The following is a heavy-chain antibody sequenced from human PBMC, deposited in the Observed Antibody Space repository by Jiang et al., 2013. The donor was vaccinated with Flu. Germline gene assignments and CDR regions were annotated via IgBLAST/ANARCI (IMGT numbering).Heavy chain of an antibody. CDR1: GYTFTGYY. Sequence: VQLVESGAEVKEPGASVKVSCKASGYTFTGYYMHWVRQAPGQGLEWMGWINPNSGGTNYAQKFQGWVTMTRDTSISTAYMELSRLRSDDTAVYYCARGGIVVVPAAPNWFDPWAREPWSPS. J-gene: IGHJ5*02. CDR2: INPNSGGT. D-gene: IGHD2-2*01. V-gene: IGHV1-2*04. CDR3: ARGGIVVVPAAPNWFDP.